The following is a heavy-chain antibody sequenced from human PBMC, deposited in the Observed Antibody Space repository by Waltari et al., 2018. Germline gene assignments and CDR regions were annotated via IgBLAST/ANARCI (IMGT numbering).Heavy chain of an antibody. V-gene: IGHV4-39*01. Sequence: QLQLQASGPRLVRPSETLSLIFRVSGVSITSNSHYWAWIHQSPGQGLEWIGTVSYSGTTYISPSLKSRVSVSRDTSKNQVSLILGSVTAADMAVYYCATYIGASVGTAAFDVWGQGTMVTVSS. CDR3: ATYIGASVGTAAFDV. J-gene: IGHJ3*01. CDR2: VSYSGTT. CDR1: GVSITSNSHY. D-gene: IGHD5-12*01.